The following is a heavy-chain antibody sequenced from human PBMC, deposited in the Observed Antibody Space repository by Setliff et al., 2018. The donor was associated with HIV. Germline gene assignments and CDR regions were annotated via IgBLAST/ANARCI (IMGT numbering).Heavy chain of an antibody. J-gene: IGHJ3*02. D-gene: IGHD6-19*01. CDR3: ARHSDWYGNDAFDI. Sequence: PGESLTISCAASGFIFSNYWMHWVRQAPGKGLVGVSRINSDGSSISYADSVKGRFTISRDNAKNTLYLQMNSLRGEDTAVYYCARHSDWYGNDAFDIWGQGTRVTVSS. V-gene: IGHV3-74*01. CDR2: INSDGSSI. CDR1: GFIFSNYW.